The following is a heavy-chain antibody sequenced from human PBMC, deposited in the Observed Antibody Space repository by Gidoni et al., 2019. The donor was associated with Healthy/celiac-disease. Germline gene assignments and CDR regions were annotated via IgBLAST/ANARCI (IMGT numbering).Heavy chain of an antibody. Sequence: QVQLQQWGAGLLKPSETLSLTCAVYGGSFSGYYWSWIRQPPGKGLEWIGEINHSGSTNYNPSLKSRVTISVDTSKNQFSLKLSSVTAADTAVYYCARGQLVAEYFQHWGQGTLVTVSS. CDR2: INHSGST. CDR1: GGSFSGYY. CDR3: ARGQLVAEYFQH. V-gene: IGHV4-34*01. J-gene: IGHJ1*01. D-gene: IGHD6-13*01.